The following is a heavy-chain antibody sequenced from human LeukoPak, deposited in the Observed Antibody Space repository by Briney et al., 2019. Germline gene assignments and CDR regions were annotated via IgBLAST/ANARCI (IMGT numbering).Heavy chain of an antibody. J-gene: IGHJ4*02. Sequence: GGSLRLSCAASGFAFSNYWMSWVRLAPGKGLEWVANIKQDGSEKDYVDSVKGRFTISRDNAKNSLYLQMNSLRAEDTAVYYCAREGPSNSCSGGSCYYGYWGQGTLVTVSS. V-gene: IGHV3-7*01. CDR3: AREGPSNSCSGGSCYYGY. CDR2: IKQDGSEK. CDR1: GFAFSNYW. D-gene: IGHD2-15*01.